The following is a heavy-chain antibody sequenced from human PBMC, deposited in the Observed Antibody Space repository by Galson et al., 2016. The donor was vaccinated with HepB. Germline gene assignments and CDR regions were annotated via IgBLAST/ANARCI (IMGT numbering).Heavy chain of an antibody. D-gene: IGHD2-2*01. Sequence: SLRLSCAASGFVFNSYGMHWVRQAPGKGLEWVAVIAFDGSQKYYADSVKVRFTISRDYSRNTLDLQKDSLRPEDTAVYYCARGPASRFTYGMGVWGQGTTVTVAS. CDR2: IAFDGSQK. CDR3: ARGPASRFTYGMGV. CDR1: GFVFNSYG. V-gene: IGHV3-30*03. J-gene: IGHJ6*02.